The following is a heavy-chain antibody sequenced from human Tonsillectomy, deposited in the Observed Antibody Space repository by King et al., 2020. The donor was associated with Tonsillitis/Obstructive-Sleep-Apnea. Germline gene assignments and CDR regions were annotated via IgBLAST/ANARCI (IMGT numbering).Heavy chain of an antibody. D-gene: IGHD5-24*01. CDR3: ARDKDGYNYPDY. J-gene: IGHJ4*02. CDR2: INAGNGNT. Sequence: QLVQSGAEVKKPGASVKVSCKASGYTFTTYTMHWVRQAPGQRLEWMGWINAGNGNTEYSQKFQGRVTITRDTSARTAYMELSSLRSEDTAVYYCARDKDGYNYPDYWGQGTLVTVSS. V-gene: IGHV1-3*01. CDR1: GYTFTTYT.